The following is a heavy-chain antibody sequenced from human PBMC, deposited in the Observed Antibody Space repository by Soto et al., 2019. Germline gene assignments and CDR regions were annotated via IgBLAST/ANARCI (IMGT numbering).Heavy chain of an antibody. CDR1: GFTVSRDY. Sequence: EVQLVESGGGLIQPGGSLRLSCAASGFTVSRDYMSWVRQAPGKGLEWVSVIYTGGSTYYADSVKGRFTFSRDNSKNTLYRKMNSLSAEDTDVYYCARAYGGNPALFDPWGQGTLVTVSS. V-gene: IGHV3-53*01. D-gene: IGHD4-17*01. J-gene: IGHJ5*02. CDR2: IYTGGST. CDR3: ARAYGGNPALFDP.